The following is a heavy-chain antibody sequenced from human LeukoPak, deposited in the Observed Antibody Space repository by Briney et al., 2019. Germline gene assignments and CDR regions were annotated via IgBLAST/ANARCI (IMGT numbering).Heavy chain of an antibody. D-gene: IGHD4-23*01. CDR3: AKGDGMVRIADGFDM. J-gene: IGHJ3*02. CDR2: MSWNTDNI. V-gene: IGHV3-9*01. Sequence: GRSLRLSWEASGFTFEDYAMHWVRQAPGKGLEWVSGMSWNTDNIGYADSVRGRFTISRDNAKNSLYLQMNSLRSEDTALYYCAKGDGMVRIADGFDMWGQGTMVTVSS. CDR1: GFTFEDYA.